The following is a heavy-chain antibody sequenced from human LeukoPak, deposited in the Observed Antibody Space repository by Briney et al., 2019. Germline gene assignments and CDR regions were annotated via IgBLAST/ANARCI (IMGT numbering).Heavy chain of an antibody. V-gene: IGHV3-11*01. CDR3: ARAGSSWRLDY. D-gene: IGHD6-13*01. CDR2: ISSSGSTI. CDR1: GFTFSSYA. Sequence: GGSLRLSCVASGFTFSSYAMSWVRQAPGKGLEWVSYISSSGSTIYYADSVKGRFTISRDNAKNSLYLQMNSLRAEDTAVYYCARAGSSWRLDYWGQGTLVTVSS. J-gene: IGHJ4*02.